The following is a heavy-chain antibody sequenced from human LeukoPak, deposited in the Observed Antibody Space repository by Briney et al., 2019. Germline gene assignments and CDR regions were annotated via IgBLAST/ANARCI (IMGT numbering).Heavy chain of an antibody. V-gene: IGHV4-59*11. CDR2: TSGSI. J-gene: IGHJ6*03. CDR3: ARVLAIFGLDATDFYMDV. Sequence: SEALSLTCAVSGASLSSHYWSWIRQPPGKGLEWIGYTSGSIRENPSLKSRVAVSVDPSQNQVSLSLTSVTAADTAVYYCARVLAIFGLDATDFYMDVWGKGTTVTVSS. D-gene: IGHD3/OR15-3a*01. CDR1: GASLSSHY.